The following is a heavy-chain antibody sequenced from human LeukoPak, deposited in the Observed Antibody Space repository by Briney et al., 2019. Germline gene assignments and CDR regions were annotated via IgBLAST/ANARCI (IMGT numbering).Heavy chain of an antibody. CDR3: AKGSSSSRPYYFDY. V-gene: IGHV3-23*01. Sequence: GGSLRLSCAASGFTFNNYVVNWVRQAPGKGLEWVSAITDSSTSTYYADSVKGRFTISRHNSKSTLYLQMNSLRAEDTAVYYCAKGSSSSRPYYFDYWGQGTLVTVSS. CDR2: ITDSSTST. CDR1: GFTFNNYV. D-gene: IGHD6-13*01. J-gene: IGHJ4*02.